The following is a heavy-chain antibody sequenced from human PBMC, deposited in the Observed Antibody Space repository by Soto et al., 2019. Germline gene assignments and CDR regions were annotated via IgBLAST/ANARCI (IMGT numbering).Heavy chain of an antibody. J-gene: IGHJ3*02. CDR3: ARGDPEQGAFDI. CDR1: GGSISSGGYY. CDR2: IYYSGST. D-gene: IGHD1-26*01. V-gene: IGHV4-31*03. Sequence: PSETVSLTCTVSGGSISSGGYYWSWIRQHPGKGLEWIGYIYYSGSTYYNPSLKSRVTISVDTSKNQFSLKLSSVTAADTAVYYCARGDPEQGAFDIWGQGTMVTVSS.